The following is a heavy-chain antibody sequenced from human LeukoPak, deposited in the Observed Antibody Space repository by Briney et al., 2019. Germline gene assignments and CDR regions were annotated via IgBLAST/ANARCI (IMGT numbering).Heavy chain of an antibody. J-gene: IGHJ4*02. V-gene: IGHV4-39*01. CDR1: YDSFSSSSYY. CDR3: ARLAYNGDYVNH. CDR2: IYYSGST. D-gene: IGHD4-17*01. Sequence: PSETLSLTCSASYDSFSSSSYYWGWIRQPPGKGLEWIGSIYYSGSTYYNPSLKSRVTISVDTSEDQFSLRLSSVTAADTAAYYCARLAYNGDYVNHWGRGTLVTVSS.